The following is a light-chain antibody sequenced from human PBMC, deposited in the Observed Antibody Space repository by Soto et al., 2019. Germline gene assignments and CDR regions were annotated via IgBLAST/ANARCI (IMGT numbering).Light chain of an antibody. Sequence: IQLTHSPSSLSASVGDRVTITCRASQDIAIYLAWYQQKPGEAPKLLIYAASTMYGGVPSRFSGSGSGTDHVLTITSLQAEDFATYYCQQLRMYPSTFGGGTKVESK. V-gene: IGKV1-9*01. CDR2: AAS. CDR1: QDIAIY. J-gene: IGKJ4*01. CDR3: QQLRMYPST.